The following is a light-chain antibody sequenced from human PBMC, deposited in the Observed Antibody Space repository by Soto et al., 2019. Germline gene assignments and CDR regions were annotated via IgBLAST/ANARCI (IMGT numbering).Light chain of an antibody. CDR1: QSVSSNY. V-gene: IGKV3-20*01. Sequence: EIVLTQSPGTLSLSPGERATLSCRASQSVSSNYLVWYQQKPGQAPRLLMNGASSRATGIPDRFSGSGSGTDFTLTISRLEPEDFAVYYCQQYGSSPRVTFGGGTKVEIK. CDR2: GAS. J-gene: IGKJ4*01. CDR3: QQYGSSPRVT.